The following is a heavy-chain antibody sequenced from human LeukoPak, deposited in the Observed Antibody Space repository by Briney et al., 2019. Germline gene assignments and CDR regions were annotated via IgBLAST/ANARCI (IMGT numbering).Heavy chain of an antibody. CDR1: GXTFSNYW. CDR2: INTDGSTT. CDR3: ARAADYYASGIFY. J-gene: IGHJ4*02. D-gene: IGHD3-10*01. V-gene: IGHV3-74*01. Sequence: GGSLRLSCAASGXTFSNYWVHWVRQAPGKGLVWVSRINTDGSTTTYADSVKGRFTISRDNAKNTLYLQMNSLRAEDTAVYYCARAADYYASGIFYWGQGTLVTVSS.